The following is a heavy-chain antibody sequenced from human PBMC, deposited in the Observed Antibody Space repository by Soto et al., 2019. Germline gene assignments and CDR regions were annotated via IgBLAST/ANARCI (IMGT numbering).Heavy chain of an antibody. CDR3: ASQYSSGWPAEAFDY. J-gene: IGHJ4*02. D-gene: IGHD6-19*01. CDR2: IYYSGST. CDR1: GGSISSYY. Sequence: SETLSLTCTVSGGSISSYYWSWIRQPPGKGLEWIGYIYYSGSTNYNPSLKSRVTISVDTSKNQFSLKLSSVTAADTAVYYCASQYSSGWPAEAFDYWGQGTLVTVS. V-gene: IGHV4-59*08.